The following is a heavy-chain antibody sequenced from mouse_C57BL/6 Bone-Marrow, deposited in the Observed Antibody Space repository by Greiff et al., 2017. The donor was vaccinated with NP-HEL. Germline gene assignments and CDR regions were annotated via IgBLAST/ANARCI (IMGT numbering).Heavy chain of an antibody. V-gene: IGHV1-69*01. D-gene: IGHD2-4*01. CDR2: IDPSDSYT. J-gene: IGHJ2*01. CDR1: GYTFTSYW. Sequence: QVQLQQPGAELVMPGASVKLSCKASGYTFTSYWMHWVKQRPGQGLEWIGEIDPSDSYTNYNQKFKGKSTLTVDKSSSTADMQLSSLTSEDSAVYYCAREGDYDYAGYFDYWGQGTTLTVSS. CDR3: AREGDYDYAGYFDY.